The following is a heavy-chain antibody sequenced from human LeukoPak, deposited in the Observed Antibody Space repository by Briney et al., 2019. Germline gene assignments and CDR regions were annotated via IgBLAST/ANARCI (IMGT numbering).Heavy chain of an antibody. CDR3: ARDPYSSTWSYGMDV. V-gene: IGHV3-7*05. Sequence: GASPRLSCAASGFTFSSYWMSWVRQAPGRGLEWVANIKQDGSEEVYVGSVKGRFTISRDNAKNSLFLQMNTLRAEDTAVYYCARDPYSSTWSYGMDVWGQGTTVTVSS. CDR1: GFTFSSYW. J-gene: IGHJ6*02. CDR2: IKQDGSEE. D-gene: IGHD6-6*01.